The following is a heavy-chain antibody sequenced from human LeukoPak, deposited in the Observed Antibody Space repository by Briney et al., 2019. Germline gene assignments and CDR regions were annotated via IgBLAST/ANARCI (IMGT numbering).Heavy chain of an antibody. Sequence: PGGSLGLFCAASGFTFSIYDMHWVRQAPGKGLEWGSGIATSGDSYYPGSVKGRFTTSRENVSNSLFLQMNSLRAGDTAVYYCARGRGGSKNSLFDCWGQGTLVTVSS. J-gene: IGHJ4*02. CDR3: ARGRGGSKNSLFDC. D-gene: IGHD3-10*01. CDR2: IATSGDS. V-gene: IGHV3-13*01. CDR1: GFTFSIYD.